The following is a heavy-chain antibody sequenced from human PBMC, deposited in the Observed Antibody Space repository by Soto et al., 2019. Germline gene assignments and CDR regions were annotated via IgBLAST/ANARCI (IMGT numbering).Heavy chain of an antibody. CDR1: GFTFSSFW. CDR2: INGDGSRT. D-gene: IGHD1-1*01. V-gene: IGHV3-74*01. Sequence: EVQLVESGGGLVQPGGSLRLSCAASGFTFSSFWMHWVRQVPGKGLVWISRINGDGSRTDYADSVRGRFTISRDNAKNTLYLQMNSLRVEDTAVYYCVTKGNTNNWFFGDYWGQGNLVTVSS. CDR3: VTKGNTNNWFFGDY. J-gene: IGHJ4*02.